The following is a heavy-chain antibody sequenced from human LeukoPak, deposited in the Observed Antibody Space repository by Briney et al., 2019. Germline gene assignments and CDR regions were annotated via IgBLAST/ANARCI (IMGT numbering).Heavy chain of an antibody. CDR2: VSYSGST. CDR3: ARHAGSHYDFWSGYYVYYYMDV. CDR1: GGSISSYY. V-gene: IGHV4-59*08. D-gene: IGHD3-3*01. Sequence: SETLSLTCTVSGGSISSYYWSWVRQPPGKGLEWIGYVSYSGSTDYNPSLKSRVIISIDTSKNQFSLKLSSVTAADTAVYYCARHAGSHYDFWSGYYVYYYMDVWGKGTTVTVSS. J-gene: IGHJ6*03.